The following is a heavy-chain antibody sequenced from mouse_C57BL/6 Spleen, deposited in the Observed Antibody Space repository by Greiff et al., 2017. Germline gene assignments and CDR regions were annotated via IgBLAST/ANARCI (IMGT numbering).Heavy chain of an antibody. J-gene: IGHJ2*01. CDR1: GYTFTDYY. V-gene: IGHV1-75*01. D-gene: IGHD2-4*01. Sequence: LEESGPELVKPGASVKISCKASGYTFTDYYINWVKQRPGQGLEWIGWLFPGSGSTYYNEQFKGKATLTVDRSSSTAYMLLSSLTSEDSAVYFCARWDYDYDGGFDYWGQGTTLTVSS. CDR2: LFPGSGST. CDR3: ARWDYDYDGGFDY.